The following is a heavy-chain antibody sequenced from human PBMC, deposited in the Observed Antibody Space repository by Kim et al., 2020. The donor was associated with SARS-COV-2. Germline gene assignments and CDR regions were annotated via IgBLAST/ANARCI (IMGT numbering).Heavy chain of an antibody. V-gene: IGHV3-30-3*01. D-gene: IGHD3-10*01. J-gene: IGHJ4*02. CDR3: ARDSRVGWFGELGGY. CDR1: GFTFSSYA. Sequence: GGSLRLSCAASGFTFSSYAMHWVRQAPGKGLEWVAVISYDGSNKYYADSVKGRFTISRDNSKNTLYLQMNSLRAEDTAVYYCARDSRVGWFGELGGYWGQGSLVTVSS. CDR2: ISYDGSNK.